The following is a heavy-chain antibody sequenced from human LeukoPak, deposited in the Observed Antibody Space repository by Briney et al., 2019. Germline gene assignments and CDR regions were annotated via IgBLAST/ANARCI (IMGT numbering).Heavy chain of an antibody. Sequence: SETLSLTCTVSGYSISSGYYWGWIRQPPGKGLEWIGSIYHSGSTYYNPSLKSRVTISVDTSKNQFSLKLSSVTAADTAVYYCARDSADRDYDFWSVLGEPNWFDPWGQGTLVTVSS. J-gene: IGHJ5*02. CDR3: ARDSADRDYDFWSVLGEPNWFDP. CDR1: GYSISSGYY. D-gene: IGHD3-3*01. V-gene: IGHV4-38-2*02. CDR2: IYHSGST.